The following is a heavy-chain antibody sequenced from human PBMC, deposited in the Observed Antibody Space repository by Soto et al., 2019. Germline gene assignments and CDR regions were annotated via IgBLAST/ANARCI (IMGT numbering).Heavy chain of an antibody. CDR3: ARQGYRSGWYGYYYYYGMDV. Sequence: SETLSLTCTGSGGSISSSSYYWCWIRQPPGKGLEWIGSIYYSGSTYYNPSLKSRVTISVDASKNQFSLKLSSVTAADTAVYYCARQGYRSGWYGYYYYYGMDVWGQGTTVTVSS. CDR2: IYYSGST. D-gene: IGHD6-19*01. V-gene: IGHV4-39*01. J-gene: IGHJ6*02. CDR1: GGSISSSSYY.